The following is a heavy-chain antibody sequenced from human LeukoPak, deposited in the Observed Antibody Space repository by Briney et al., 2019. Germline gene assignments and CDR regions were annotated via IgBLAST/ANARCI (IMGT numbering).Heavy chain of an antibody. Sequence: SETLSLTCTVSGGSISSYYWSWIRQPPGKGLEWLGYIYYSGSTNYNPSLKSRVTISVDTSKNQFSLKLSSVTAADTAVYYCARVEGAVAGTAAFDIWGQGTMVTVSS. D-gene: IGHD6-19*01. CDR1: GGSISSYY. V-gene: IGHV4-59*01. CDR3: ARVEGAVAGTAAFDI. CDR2: IYYSGST. J-gene: IGHJ3*02.